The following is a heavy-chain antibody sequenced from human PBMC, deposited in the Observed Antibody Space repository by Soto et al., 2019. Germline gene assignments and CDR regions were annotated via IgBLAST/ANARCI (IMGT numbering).Heavy chain of an antibody. V-gene: IGHV3-30*18. CDR1: GFTFSSYG. CDR3: GKERGGELLPQYYFDY. J-gene: IGHJ4*02. D-gene: IGHD3-10*01. CDR2: ISYDGSNK. Sequence: QVQLVESGGGVVQPGRSLRLSCAASGFTFSSYGMHWVRQAPGKGLEWVAVISYDGSNKYYADSVKGRFTISRDNSKNTVYLKKNSLRGEDTAVELCGKERGGELLPQYYFDYWGQGTLVTVSS.